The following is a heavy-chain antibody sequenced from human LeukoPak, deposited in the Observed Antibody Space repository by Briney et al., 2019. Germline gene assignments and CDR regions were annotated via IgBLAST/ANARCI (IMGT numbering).Heavy chain of an antibody. CDR1: GFTFSNFA. Sequence: GGSLRLSCAASGFTFSNFAMTWVRQAPGKGLEWVSSIVGSSSTYYADSLKGRFTISRDNAKNSLYLQMNSLRAEDTAVYYCARIGAGSSRDYWGQGTLVTVSP. CDR2: IVGSSST. CDR3: ARIGAGSSRDY. V-gene: IGHV3-21*01. J-gene: IGHJ4*02. D-gene: IGHD6-13*01.